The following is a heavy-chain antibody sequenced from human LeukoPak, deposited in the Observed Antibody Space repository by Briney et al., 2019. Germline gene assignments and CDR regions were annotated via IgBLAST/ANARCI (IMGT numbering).Heavy chain of an antibody. CDR3: SRASIGCLYYFDC. J-gene: IGHJ4*02. Sequence: AVTLALTLTVAAGSISRYYWSWIGQPAGKGLEWIGRIYTGGSSSYDPSLKSRVTMSVVASRKQFFCLLISVTAADSAVYYVSRASIGCLYYFDCWGEGALVTVSS. V-gene: IGHV4-4*07. CDR1: AGSISRYY. D-gene: IGHD2/OR15-2a*01. CDR2: IYTGGSS.